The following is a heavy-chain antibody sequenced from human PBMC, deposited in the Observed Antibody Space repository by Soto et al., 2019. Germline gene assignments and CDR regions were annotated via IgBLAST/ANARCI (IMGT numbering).Heavy chain of an antibody. D-gene: IGHD6-25*01. CDR1: GGSMRNYF. J-gene: IGHJ4*02. CDR2: IHYSGST. Sequence: SETLSLTCTVSGGSMRNYFWTWIRQPPGKGLEWIGYIHYSGSTNYNPSLKSRVTISVDTSKNQFSLKLSSVTAADTAVYYCARDGIAAFDYWGQGTLVTVSS. V-gene: IGHV4-59*01. CDR3: ARDGIAAFDY.